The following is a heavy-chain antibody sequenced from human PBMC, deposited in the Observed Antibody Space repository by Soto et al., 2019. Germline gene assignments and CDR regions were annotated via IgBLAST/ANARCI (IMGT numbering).Heavy chain of an antibody. CDR3: AGSSWYYYYGMDV. CDR1: GGSFSGYY. CDR2: INHSGST. Sequence: SETLSLTCAVYGGSFSGYYWSWIRQPPGKGLEWIGEINHSGSTNYNPSLKSRVTISVDTSKNQFSLKLSSVTAADTAVYYCAGSSWYYYYGMDVWGQGTTVTVS. J-gene: IGHJ6*02. D-gene: IGHD6-13*01. V-gene: IGHV4-34*01.